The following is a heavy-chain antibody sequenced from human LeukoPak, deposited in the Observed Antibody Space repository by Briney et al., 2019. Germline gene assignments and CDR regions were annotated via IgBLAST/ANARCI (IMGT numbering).Heavy chain of an antibody. J-gene: IGHJ5*02. D-gene: IGHD3-10*01. V-gene: IGHV6-1*01. Sequence: SQTLSLTCAISGDSVSSNSAAWNWIRQSPSRGLEWLGRTYYRSKWYNDYAVSVKSRTTINPDTSKNQFSLQLNSVTPEDTAVYYCARGPMVRGVIIYNWFDPWGQGTLVTVSS. CDR3: ARGPMVRGVIIYNWFDP. CDR2: TYYRSKWYN. CDR1: GDSVSSNSAA.